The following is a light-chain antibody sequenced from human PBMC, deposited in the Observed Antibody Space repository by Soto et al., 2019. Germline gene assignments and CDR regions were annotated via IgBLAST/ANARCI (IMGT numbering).Light chain of an antibody. Sequence: QSVLTQPRSVSGSPGQSVTISCTGTSSDVGAYNYVSWYQQYPGKAPRFILYDVTQRPSGVPHRFSGSKSGNTASLSISGLQADDEAVYYCFSYAGSYTFVFGSGTKVTVL. CDR2: DVT. CDR3: FSYAGSYTFV. V-gene: IGLV2-11*01. CDR1: SSDVGAYNY. J-gene: IGLJ1*01.